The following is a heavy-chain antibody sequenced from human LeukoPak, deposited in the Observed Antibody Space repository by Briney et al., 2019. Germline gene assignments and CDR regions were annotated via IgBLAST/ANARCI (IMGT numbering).Heavy chain of an antibody. CDR1: GFTFSSYA. D-gene: IGHD1-26*01. CDR2: ISGSGGST. J-gene: IGHJ4*02. CDR3: AKPRELRRNYFDY. Sequence: GGSLRLSCAASGFTFSSYAMSWVRQAPGKGLEWVSAISGSGGSTYYADSVKGRFTISRDNSRDTLYLQLNSLRAEDTAVYYCAKPRELRRNYFDYWGQGTLVTVSS. V-gene: IGHV3-23*01.